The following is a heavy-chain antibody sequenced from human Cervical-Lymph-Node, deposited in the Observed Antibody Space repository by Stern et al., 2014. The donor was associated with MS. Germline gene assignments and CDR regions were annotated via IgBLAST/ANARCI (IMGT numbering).Heavy chain of an antibody. V-gene: IGHV3-9*01. Sequence: EVQLVESGGGLVQPGRSLRLSCVASGFTFDDYAMNWVRQVPGKGLEWVSGISRGSGRIGYADSVKGRFTISRDDAKSSLYLQMDSLRPEDTAFYYCAKDIGSGYSSAHHFDSWGQGTLVTVSS. CDR1: GFTFDDYA. D-gene: IGHD3-22*01. CDR2: ISRGSGRI. J-gene: IGHJ4*02. CDR3: AKDIGSGYSSAHHFDS.